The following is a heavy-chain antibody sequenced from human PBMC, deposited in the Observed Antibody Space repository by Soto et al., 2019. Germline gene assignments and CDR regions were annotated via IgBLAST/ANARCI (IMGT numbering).Heavy chain of an antibody. D-gene: IGHD3-10*01. V-gene: IGHV1-69*02. CDR3: ATSYGSGSIHFDS. CDR1: GGTCNFYT. J-gene: IGHJ4*02. Sequence: QVQLVQSGAEVKKPGSSVKVSCTASGGTCNFYTINWVRQAPGQRPAWVGRVNPILGMSSSASKCQGRVTMTADKSTSKAYMDLTGLKSEDTAVYYCATSYGSGSIHFDSWGQGTLITVSS. CDR2: VNPILGMS.